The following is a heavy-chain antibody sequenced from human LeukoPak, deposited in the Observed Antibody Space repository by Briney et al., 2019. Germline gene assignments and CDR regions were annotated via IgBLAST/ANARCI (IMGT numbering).Heavy chain of an antibody. CDR1: GGTFSSYA. D-gene: IGHD5-18*01. V-gene: IGHV1-69*04. CDR2: IIPILGIA. J-gene: IGHJ3*02. Sequence: ASVKVSCTASGGTFSSYAISWVRQAPGQGLEWRGRIIPILGIANYAQKFQGRVTITADKSTSTAYMELSSLRSEDTAVYYCARERRGYSYGYQAFDIWGQGTMVTVSS. CDR3: ARERRGYSYGYQAFDI.